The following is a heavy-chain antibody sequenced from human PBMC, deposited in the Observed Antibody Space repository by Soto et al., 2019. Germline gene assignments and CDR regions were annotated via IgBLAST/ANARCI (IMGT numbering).Heavy chain of an antibody. J-gene: IGHJ5*02. CDR2: IYYSVST. V-gene: IGHV4-59*01. D-gene: IGHD3-22*01. Sequence: SETLSLTCTVSGCSISSYYWSWIRQPPGKGLEWIGYIYYSVSTNYNPSLKSRVTISVDTAKNQFSLRLSSVTAADTAVYYCTGAYYDINGYSLDPWGQGTSVTV. CDR3: TGAYYDINGYSLDP. CDR1: GCSISSYY.